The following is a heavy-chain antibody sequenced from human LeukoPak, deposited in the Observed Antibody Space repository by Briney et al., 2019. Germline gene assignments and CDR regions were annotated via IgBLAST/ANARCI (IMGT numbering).Heavy chain of an antibody. CDR2: IYYSGST. CDR1: GDSISSTSYF. V-gene: IGHV4-61*01. CDR3: ARETELRAFDY. Sequence: SEILSLTCTVSGDSISSTSYFWGWIRQPPGKGLEWIGYIYYSGSTNYNPSLKSRVTISVDTSKNQFSLKLSSVTAADTAVYYCARETELRAFDYWGQGTLVTVSS. J-gene: IGHJ4*02. D-gene: IGHD1-7*01.